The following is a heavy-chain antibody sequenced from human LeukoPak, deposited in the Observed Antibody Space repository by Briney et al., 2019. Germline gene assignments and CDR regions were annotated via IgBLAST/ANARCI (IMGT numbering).Heavy chain of an antibody. CDR3: AKDGITIGLWFGESNPYFDY. CDR1: GSTFSSYG. CDR2: ISYDGSNK. V-gene: IGHV3-30*18. Sequence: QPGGSLRLSCAASGSTFSSYGMHWVRQAPGKGLEWVAVISYDGSNKYYADSVKGRFTISRDNSKNTLYLQMNSLRAEDTAVYYCAKDGITIGLWFGESNPYFDYWGQGTLVTVSS. D-gene: IGHD3-10*01. J-gene: IGHJ4*02.